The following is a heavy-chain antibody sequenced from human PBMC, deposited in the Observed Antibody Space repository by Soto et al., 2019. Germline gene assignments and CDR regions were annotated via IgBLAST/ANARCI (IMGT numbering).Heavy chain of an antibody. D-gene: IGHD3-3*01. CDR2: VYDGRNK. V-gene: IGHV3-30*18. CDR3: AKWVWSGPMDV. Sequence: QVQLVESGGGVVQPGRSLRLSCAASGFTFSSYGMHWVRQAPGKGLEWVAVVYDGRNKYYADSVKGRLSISRDNSKNTLYVQMNSLRAEDTAVYYCAKWVWSGPMDVWGQGTTVTVSS. CDR1: GFTFSSYG. J-gene: IGHJ6*02.